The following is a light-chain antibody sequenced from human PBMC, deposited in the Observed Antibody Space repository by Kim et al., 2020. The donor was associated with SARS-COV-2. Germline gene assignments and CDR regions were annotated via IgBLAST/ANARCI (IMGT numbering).Light chain of an antibody. V-gene: IGLV4-69*01. CDR3: QTWGTGIQV. Sequence: QLVLTQSPSASASLGASVKLTCTLSSGHSNYAIAWHQQKPEKGPRYLMKLNSDGSHSKGDGIPDRFSGSSSGTERYLTISSLQSEDEADYYCQTWGTGIQVFGGGTQLTV. CDR1: SGHSNYA. CDR2: LNSDGSH. J-gene: IGLJ3*02.